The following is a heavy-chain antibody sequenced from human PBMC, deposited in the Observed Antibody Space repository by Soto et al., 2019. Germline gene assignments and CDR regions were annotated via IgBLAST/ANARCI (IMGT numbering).Heavy chain of an antibody. CDR1: GGSISSYY. V-gene: IGHV4-59*08. D-gene: IGHD2-15*01. CDR2: IYYSGST. Sequence: SETLSLTCTVSGGSISSYYWSWIRQPPGKGLEWIGYIYYSGSTNYNPSLKSRVTISVDTFKNQFSLKLSSVTAADTAVYYCARLLGYCSGGSCYGLDWFDPWGQGTMVTVSS. J-gene: IGHJ5*02. CDR3: ARLLGYCSGGSCYGLDWFDP.